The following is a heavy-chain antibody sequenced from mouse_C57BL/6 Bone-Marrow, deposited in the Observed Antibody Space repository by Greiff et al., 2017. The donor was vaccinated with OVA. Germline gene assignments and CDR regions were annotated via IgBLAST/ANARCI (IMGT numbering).Heavy chain of an antibody. CDR1: GYTFTSYW. CDR3: AREDEGFYDDEGDY. Sequence: QVQLQQPGAELVKPGASVKLSCKASGYTFTSYWMHWVKQRPGQGLEWIGMIHPNSGSTNYNEKFKSKATLTVDKSSSTAYMQLSSLTSEDSAVYYCAREDEGFYDDEGDYWGQGTTLTVSS. V-gene: IGHV1-64*01. D-gene: IGHD2-4*01. J-gene: IGHJ2*01. CDR2: IHPNSGST.